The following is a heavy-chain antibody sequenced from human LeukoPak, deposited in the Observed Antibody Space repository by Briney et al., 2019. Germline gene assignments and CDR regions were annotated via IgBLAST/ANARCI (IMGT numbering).Heavy chain of an antibody. CDR2: ISAGAYTT. D-gene: IGHD6-13*01. V-gene: IGHV3-23*01. J-gene: IGHJ4*02. CDR1: GFTFSNYG. CDR3: AKDGYGSSWFYFDY. Sequence: PGGSLRLSCAASGFTFSNYGMNWVRQAPGKGLEWVSGISAGAYTTYYADSVKGRFTLSRDTSKNTLYLQMNSLRAEDTAVYYCAKDGYGSSWFYFDYWGQGTLVTVSS.